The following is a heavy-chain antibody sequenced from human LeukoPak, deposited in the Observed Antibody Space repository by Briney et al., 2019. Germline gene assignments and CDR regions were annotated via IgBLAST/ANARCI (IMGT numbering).Heavy chain of an antibody. J-gene: IGHJ4*02. V-gene: IGHV1-69*01. D-gene: IGHD3-22*01. CDR3: AREDYYDSSGYYRFDY. Sequence: GSSVKVSCKASGGTFSSYAISWVRQAPGQGLEWMGGIIPIFGTANYAQKFQGRVTITADESTSTAYMKLSSLRSEDTAVYYCAREDYYDSSGYYRFDYWGQGTLVTVSS. CDR1: GGTFSSYA. CDR2: IIPIFGTA.